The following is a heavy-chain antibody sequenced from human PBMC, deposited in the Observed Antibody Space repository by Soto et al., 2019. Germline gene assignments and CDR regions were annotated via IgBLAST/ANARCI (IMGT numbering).Heavy chain of an antibody. J-gene: IGHJ6*02. CDR2: CSGSSVST. Sequence: EVQLLESGGGLVQPGGSLRLSCAASGFTFSNYAMSWVRQAPGKGLEWVSTCSGSSVSTYYADSVKGRFTISRDNSKNSLYVQMNGLRAEDTALYYCSRVISVAVPYYCGMDVWGRGTAVIVSS. CDR1: GFTFSNYA. V-gene: IGHV3-23*01. D-gene: IGHD6-19*01. CDR3: SRVISVAVPYYCGMDV.